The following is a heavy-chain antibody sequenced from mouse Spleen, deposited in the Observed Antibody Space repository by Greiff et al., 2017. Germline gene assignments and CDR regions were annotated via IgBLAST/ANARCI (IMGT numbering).Heavy chain of an antibody. Sequence: EVHLVESGGGLVKPGGSLKLSCAASGFTFSDYGMAWVRQAPGKGPEWVAFISNLAYSIYYADTVTGRFTISRENAKNTLYLEMSSLRSEDTAMYYCARHGTGTVYYAMDYWGQGTSVTVSS. V-gene: IGHV5-15*01. CDR2: ISNLAYSI. CDR3: ARHGTGTVYYAMDY. CDR1: GFTFSDYG. J-gene: IGHJ4*01. D-gene: IGHD4-1*01.